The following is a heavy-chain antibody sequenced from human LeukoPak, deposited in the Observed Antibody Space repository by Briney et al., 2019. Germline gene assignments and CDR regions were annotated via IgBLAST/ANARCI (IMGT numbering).Heavy chain of an antibody. Sequence: PGGSLRLSCAASGFTFSRYALTWVRQAPGKGREWVSGISARGVSTHYADSVKGRFTITRDNSKNTLYQQMSSLRAEHAATYYCAKGIYGDYALDHWGQGTLVTVSS. CDR2: ISARGVST. CDR3: AKGIYGDYALDH. V-gene: IGHV3-23*01. CDR1: GFTFSRYA. J-gene: IGHJ4*02. D-gene: IGHD4-17*01.